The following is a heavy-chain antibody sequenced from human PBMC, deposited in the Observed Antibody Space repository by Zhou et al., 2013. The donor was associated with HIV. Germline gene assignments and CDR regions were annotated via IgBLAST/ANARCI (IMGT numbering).Heavy chain of an antibody. Sequence: QVQLEQPGAEVRKPGAPVELTCQASGYSFTFYSMHWVRQAPGQGLEWVGLINPGDGSTTYAQKFEGRVTMTRDTTTRTVSLQLRRLRIDDTAVYYCARGPYDYVWGNYRYTIDYWGQGTLVAVSS. J-gene: IGHJ4*02. V-gene: IGHV1-46*01. CDR2: INPGDGST. CDR1: GYSFTFYS. D-gene: IGHD3-16*02. CDR3: ARGPYDYVWGNYRYTIDY.